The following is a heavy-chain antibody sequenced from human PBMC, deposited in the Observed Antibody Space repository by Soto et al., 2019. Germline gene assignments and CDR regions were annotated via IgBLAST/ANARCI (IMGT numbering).Heavy chain of an antibody. V-gene: IGHV1-69*01. CDR3: ARPKGTYSSGYYYFDF. D-gene: IGHD6-19*01. Sequence: QVQLEQSGGEVKQPGSSVRVSCKTSGGTFSTYAINWVRQAPGQGLEWMGAIIPLVGTADYSQKFQGRVTITADESTSTAYMELSSLRFDDPAVYFCARPKGTYSSGYYYFDFWGQGTRVTVSS. CDR2: IIPLVGTA. J-gene: IGHJ4*02. CDR1: GGTFSTYA.